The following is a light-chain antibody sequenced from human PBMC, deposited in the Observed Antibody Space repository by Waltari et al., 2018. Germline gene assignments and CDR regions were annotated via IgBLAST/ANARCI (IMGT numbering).Light chain of an antibody. CDR3: ETWHSNSWI. V-gene: IGLV4-60*03. J-gene: IGLJ2*01. CDR2: LEGNGNY. Sequence: QPVLTQSSSASASLGSSVTLTCTLRSGHSTYIIGWHQQQPGKAPRYLMKLEGNGNYNMGSGVPDRFSGSSSGADRFLTISNVQSEDEADYYCETWHSNSWIFGGGSKLTVL. CDR1: SGHSTYI.